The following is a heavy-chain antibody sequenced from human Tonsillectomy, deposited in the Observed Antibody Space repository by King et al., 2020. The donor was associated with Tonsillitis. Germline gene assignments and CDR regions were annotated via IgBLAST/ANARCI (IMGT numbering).Heavy chain of an antibody. J-gene: IGHJ6*02. CDR1: GFTFSGAA. CDR3: TRGGDYDSGYYYGMDV. Sequence: VQLVESGGGLVQPGGSLTLSCAASGFTFSGAAMHWGRQASGKGLEWVGLIRSKANSYATVYAASVNGRFTVFRDDSKKTAYLQVNSLKTEDTAVYYCTRGGDYDSGYYYGMDVWGQGTTVTVSS. D-gene: IGHD4-17*01. V-gene: IGHV3-73*02. CDR2: IRSKANSYAT.